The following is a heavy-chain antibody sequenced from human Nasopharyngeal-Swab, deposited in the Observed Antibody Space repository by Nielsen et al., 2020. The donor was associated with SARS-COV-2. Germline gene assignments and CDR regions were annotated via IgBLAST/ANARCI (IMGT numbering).Heavy chain of an antibody. CDR2: INSEGSST. CDR1: GFTFSSYW. D-gene: IGHD2-2*02. Sequence: GESLKISCAASGFTFSSYWMHWVRQAPGKGLVWVSRINSEGSSTSYADSVKGRFTISRDNAKNSLYLQMNSLRAEDTAVYYCARVPNIVVVPAAIRVDYYYMDVWGKGTTVTVSS. CDR3: ARVPNIVVVPAAIRVDYYYMDV. V-gene: IGHV3-74*01. J-gene: IGHJ6*03.